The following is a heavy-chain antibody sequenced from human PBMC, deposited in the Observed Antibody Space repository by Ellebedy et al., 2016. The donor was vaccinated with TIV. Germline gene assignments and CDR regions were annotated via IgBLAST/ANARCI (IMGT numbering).Heavy chain of an antibody. V-gene: IGHV4-59*01. Sequence: MPSETLSLTCTVSGGSISSYYWSWIRQPPGKGLEWIGYIYYSGSTNYNPSLKSRVTISVDTSKNQFSLKLSSVTAADTAVYYCARGRLGYFDYWGQGTLVTVSS. CDR1: GGSISSYY. J-gene: IGHJ4*02. CDR3: ARGRLGYFDY. CDR2: IYYSGST.